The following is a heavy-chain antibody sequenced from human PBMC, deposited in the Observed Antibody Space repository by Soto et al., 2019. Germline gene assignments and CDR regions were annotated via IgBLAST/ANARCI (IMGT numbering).Heavy chain of an antibody. Sequence: DVQLVESGGGLVQPGRSLRLSCAASGFTFDDHAMHWVRQAPGKGLEWVSGVNWNSRSIDYADSVKGRFTISRDNAKNSLYLQMNSLRPGDTALYYCAKDHGGRSWYVGIDYWGQVTLVTVSS. CDR2: VNWNSRSI. D-gene: IGHD6-13*01. CDR3: AKDHGGRSWYVGIDY. J-gene: IGHJ4*02. CDR1: GFTFDDHA. V-gene: IGHV3-9*01.